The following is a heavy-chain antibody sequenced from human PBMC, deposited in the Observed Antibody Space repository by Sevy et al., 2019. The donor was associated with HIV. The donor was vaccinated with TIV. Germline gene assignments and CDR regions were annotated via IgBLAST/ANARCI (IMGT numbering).Heavy chain of an antibody. Sequence: SETLSLTCTVSGGSISSSSYYWGWIRQPPGKGLEWIGSIYYSGSTYYNPSLKSRVTISVDTSKNQFYLKLSSVTAADTAVYYCASIIAAAGLDYYYYGMDVWGQGTTVTVSS. CDR1: GGSISSSSYY. D-gene: IGHD6-13*01. CDR3: ASIIAAAGLDYYYYGMDV. V-gene: IGHV4-39*01. J-gene: IGHJ6*02. CDR2: IYYSGST.